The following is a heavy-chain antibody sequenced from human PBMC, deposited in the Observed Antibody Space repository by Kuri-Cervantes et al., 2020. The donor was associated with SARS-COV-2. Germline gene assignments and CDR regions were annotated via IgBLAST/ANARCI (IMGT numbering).Heavy chain of an antibody. Sequence: GGSLRLSCASSGFTLSDYDMHWVRQAPGKGLEWVAVIWYDGRNTYYTGSVKGRFTISRDNSKNMLYLEVNSLRAEDTAVYYCARNHPMDVWGTGTAVTVSS. CDR3: ARNHPMDV. J-gene: IGHJ6*03. CDR1: GFTLSDYD. CDR2: IWYDGRNT. V-gene: IGHV3-33*08.